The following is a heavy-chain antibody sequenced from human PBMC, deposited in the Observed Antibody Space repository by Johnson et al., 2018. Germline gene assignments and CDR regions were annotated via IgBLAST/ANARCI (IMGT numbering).Heavy chain of an antibody. CDR3: ARVDGPDAFDI. CDR1: GYTFTSYD. J-gene: IGHJ3*02. Sequence: QVQLVESGAEVRKPGASVKVSCKASGYTFTSYDINWVRQATGQGLEWMGWMNPNSGNTGYAQKFQGRVTLTRNTSISTAYMELSSLSSEETAGYYCARVDGPDAFDIWGQGTMVTVSS. V-gene: IGHV1-8*01. D-gene: IGHD5-24*01. CDR2: MNPNSGNT.